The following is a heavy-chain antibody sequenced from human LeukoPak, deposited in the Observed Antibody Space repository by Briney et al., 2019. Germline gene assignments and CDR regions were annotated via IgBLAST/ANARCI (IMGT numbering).Heavy chain of an antibody. CDR1: GFTFSDYY. V-gene: IGHV3-11*01. D-gene: IGHD4-11*01. Sequence: PGGSLRLSCAASGFTFSDYYMSWIRQAPGKGLEWVSYISSSGSTIYYADSVKGRFTISRDNAMNSLYLQMNSLRAEDTAVYYCARENSNYYYYMDVWGKGTTVTVSS. J-gene: IGHJ6*03. CDR3: ARENSNYYYYMDV. CDR2: ISSSGSTI.